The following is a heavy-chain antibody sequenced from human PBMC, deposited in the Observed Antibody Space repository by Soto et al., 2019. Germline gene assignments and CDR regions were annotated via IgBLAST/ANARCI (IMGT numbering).Heavy chain of an antibody. D-gene: IGHD5-18*01. CDR2: ISYDGSNK. V-gene: IGHV3-30-3*01. CDR1: GFTFSSYA. CDR3: ARDRNFDTATGISYYYYYGMDV. J-gene: IGHJ6*02. Sequence: QVQLVESGGGVVQPGRSLRLSCAASGFTFSSYAMHWVRQAPGKGLEWVAVISYDGSNKYYADSVKGRFTISRDNSKNTLYLQMNSLRAEDTAVYYCARDRNFDTATGISYYYYYGMDVWGQGTTVTVSS.